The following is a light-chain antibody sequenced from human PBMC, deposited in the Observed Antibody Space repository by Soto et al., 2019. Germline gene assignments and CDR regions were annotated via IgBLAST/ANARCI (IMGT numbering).Light chain of an antibody. CDR2: DAS. CDR3: HQHGNSPFT. V-gene: IGKV3D-20*01. Sequence: EIVLTQSPATLSLSPGERATLSCGASQSVRNNYVAWFQQKPGLAPRLLIYDASSRATGIPDRFRGSGSGTDFTLTISGLEPEDFAVYYCHQHGNSPFTFGPGTKVDIK. J-gene: IGKJ3*01. CDR1: QSVRNNY.